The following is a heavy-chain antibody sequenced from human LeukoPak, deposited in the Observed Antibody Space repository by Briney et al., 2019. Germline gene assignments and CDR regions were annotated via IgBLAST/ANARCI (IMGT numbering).Heavy chain of an antibody. D-gene: IGHD2-21*01. CDR2: IYPGDSDT. J-gene: IGHJ5*02. CDR3: ARRIGQNWFDH. Sequence: GAPLQISCEGSGSIFTSYWIGWVRQLPGKGLEWMGIIYPGDSDTCYSPSCQRQVTISADKSITPSSLQWSSLEASDAAMYYCARRIGQNWFDHWGQGTLVTVSS. V-gene: IGHV5-51*01. CDR1: GSIFTSYW.